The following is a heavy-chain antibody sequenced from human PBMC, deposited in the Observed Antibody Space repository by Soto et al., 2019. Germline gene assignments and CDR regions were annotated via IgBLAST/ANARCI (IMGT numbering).Heavy chain of an antibody. D-gene: IGHD6-19*01. V-gene: IGHV3-48*01. J-gene: IGHJ4*02. Sequence: GGSLRLSCAASGFTFSSYSMNWVRQAPGKGLEWVSYISSSSSTIYYADSVKGRFTISRDNAKNSLYLQMNSLRAEDTAVYYCARGSSGWKIFFDYWGQGTLVTVSS. CDR3: ARGSSGWKIFFDY. CDR2: ISSSSSTI. CDR1: GFTFSSYS.